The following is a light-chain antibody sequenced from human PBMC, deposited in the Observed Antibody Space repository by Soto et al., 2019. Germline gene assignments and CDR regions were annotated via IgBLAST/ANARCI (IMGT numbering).Light chain of an antibody. CDR3: QQRSNWPLT. CDR2: DAS. J-gene: IGKJ4*01. CDR1: QSVSSY. V-gene: IGKV3-11*01. Sequence: EIVLTQSPATLSLSPGERATLSCRASQSVSSYLAWYQQKPGQAPGLLIYDASNRATGIPARFSGSGSGTDFTLTISSLEPEDFEVYYCQQRSNWPLTLGGGTKVDIK.